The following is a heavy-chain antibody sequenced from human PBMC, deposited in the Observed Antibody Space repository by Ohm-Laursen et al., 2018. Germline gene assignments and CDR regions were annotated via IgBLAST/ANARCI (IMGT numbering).Heavy chain of an antibody. Sequence: SLRLSCAASGFTFSSYGMHWVRQAPGKGLEWVAVISYDGSNKYYADSVKGRFTISRDNAKNSLYLQMNSLRAEDTAMYYCARDKDLWNPMHYFDYWGQGTLVTVSS. J-gene: IGHJ4*02. V-gene: IGHV3-30*03. CDR1: GFTFSSYG. D-gene: IGHD3-3*01. CDR3: ARDKDLWNPMHYFDY. CDR2: ISYDGSNK.